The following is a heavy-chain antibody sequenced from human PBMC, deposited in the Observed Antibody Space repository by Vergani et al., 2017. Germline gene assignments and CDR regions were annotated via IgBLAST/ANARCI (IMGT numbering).Heavy chain of an antibody. Sequence: QVQLVQSGAEVKKPGSSVKVSCKASGGTFSSYAISWVRQAPGQGLEWMGWINPNSGGTNYAQKLQGRVTMTTDTSTSTAYMELRSLRSDDTAVYYCARDPEYCTNGVCYPSFDYWGQGTLVTVSS. V-gene: IGHV1-18*01. CDR2: INPNSGGT. CDR1: GGTFSSYA. CDR3: ARDPEYCTNGVCYPSFDY. J-gene: IGHJ4*02. D-gene: IGHD2-8*01.